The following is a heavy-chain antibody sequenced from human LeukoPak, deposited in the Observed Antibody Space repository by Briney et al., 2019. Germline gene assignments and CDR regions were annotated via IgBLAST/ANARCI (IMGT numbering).Heavy chain of an antibody. V-gene: IGHV4-61*02. CDR2: IYTSGST. Sequence: SQTLSLTCTVSGGSIRSGSYYWRWIRQPAGKGLEWIGRIYTSGSTNYNPSLKSRVTMSVDTSKNQFSLKLSSVTAADTAVYYCAAGRYYYYYMDVWGKGTTVTVSS. CDR3: AAGRYYYYYMDV. D-gene: IGHD6-13*01. J-gene: IGHJ6*03. CDR1: GGSIRSGSYY.